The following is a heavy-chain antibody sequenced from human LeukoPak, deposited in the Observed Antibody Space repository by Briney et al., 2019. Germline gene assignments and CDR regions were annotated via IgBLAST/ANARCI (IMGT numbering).Heavy chain of an antibody. D-gene: IGHD3-22*01. J-gene: IGHJ4*02. CDR1: GFSVSSNY. CDR2: ISNYGTT. V-gene: IGHV3-53*01. Sequence: PGGSLRLSCAASGFSVSSNYMLWVRQAPGMGLECVSVISNYGTTFYADSVKGRFSISRDNSKNTVFLQMNSLRGEDTAVYYCAGDNTIGGYYEVGYWGQGTLVTVSS. CDR3: AGDNTIGGYYEVGY.